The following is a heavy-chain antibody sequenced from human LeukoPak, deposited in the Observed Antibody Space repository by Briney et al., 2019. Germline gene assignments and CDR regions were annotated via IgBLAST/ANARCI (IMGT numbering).Heavy chain of an antibody. CDR2: ISGSSSYI. Sequence: PGGSVRLSCAASGFTFSSYSMNWLRQAPGKGLEWVSYISGSSSYIYYEDSVKGRFTIYRDIATNLIDLNMHRVRAEATAVYYCARVRDSSGYYPHTLDYWGQGTLVTVSS. CDR1: GFTFSSYS. J-gene: IGHJ4*02. CDR3: ARVRDSSGYYPHTLDY. D-gene: IGHD3-22*01. V-gene: IGHV3-21*01.